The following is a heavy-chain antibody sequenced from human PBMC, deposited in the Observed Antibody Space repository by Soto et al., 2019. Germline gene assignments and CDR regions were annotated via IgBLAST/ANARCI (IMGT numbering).Heavy chain of an antibody. V-gene: IGHV4-39*01. CDR2: FYYIGST. CDR1: VGSISSSRYY. D-gene: IGHD3-22*01. CDR3: ASRPGYYDSSGYYYFDY. J-gene: IGHJ4*02. Sequence: LAALSLTGDVSVGSISSSRYYWGWIRQPPGKGLEWIGSFYYIGSTYYNPSLKSRATISVETSKKQFSLKLRSVTAADTAVYYCASRPGYYDSSGYYYFDYWGQGTLVTVSS.